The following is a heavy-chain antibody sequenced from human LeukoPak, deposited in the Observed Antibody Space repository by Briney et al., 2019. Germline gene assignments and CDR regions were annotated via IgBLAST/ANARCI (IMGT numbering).Heavy chain of an antibody. CDR2: IYYSGST. V-gene: IGHV4-39*01. Sequence: SETLSLTCTVSGGSISSSSYYWGWSRQPPGKGLEWIGSIYYSGSTYYNPSLKSRVTISVDTSKNQFSLKPSSVTAADTAVYYCARQEVGYCSGGSCYYYYGMDVWGQGTTVTVSS. CDR3: ARQEVGYCSGGSCYYYYGMDV. J-gene: IGHJ6*02. CDR1: GGSISSSSYY. D-gene: IGHD2-15*01.